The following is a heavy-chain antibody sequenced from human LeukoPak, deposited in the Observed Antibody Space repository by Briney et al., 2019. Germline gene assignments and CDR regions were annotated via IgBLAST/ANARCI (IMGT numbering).Heavy chain of an antibody. Sequence: SETLSLTCTVSGGSITNYYRSWIRQPPGKGLEWIGYIYYSGSTNYNPSLKSRVTISLDTSKNQFALKLSSVTAADTAVYYCARSIIGTRSKFDYWGQGTLVTVSS. D-gene: IGHD1/OR15-1a*01. CDR2: IYYSGST. CDR1: GGSITNYY. V-gene: IGHV4-59*08. CDR3: ARSIIGTRSKFDY. J-gene: IGHJ4*02.